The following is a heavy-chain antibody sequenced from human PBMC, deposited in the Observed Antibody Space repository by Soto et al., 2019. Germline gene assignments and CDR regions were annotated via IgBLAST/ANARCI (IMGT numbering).Heavy chain of an antibody. J-gene: IGHJ6*02. CDR3: ARDFKTYPVMDV. Sequence: NWVRXASGKGLEWVSSISSSSSYIYYADSVKGRFTISRDNAKNSLYLQMNSLRAEDTAVYYCARDFKTYPVMDVWGQGTTVTVSS. CDR2: ISSSSSYI. V-gene: IGHV3-21*01.